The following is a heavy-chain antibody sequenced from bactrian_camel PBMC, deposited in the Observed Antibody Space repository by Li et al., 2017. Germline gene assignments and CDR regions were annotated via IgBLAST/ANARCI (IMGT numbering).Heavy chain of an antibody. V-gene: IGHV3S40*01. Sequence: VQLVESGGDLVQPGGSPRLSCAASGFTSNIHAMIWVRQAPGKGLEWVSRITAGGDGATYAESVKGRFTASRDNAKNTVYLHLRSLHTEDTATYYCNIGLCGTWPPGQDNYWGQGTQVTVS. CDR3: NIGLCGTWPPGQDNY. J-gene: IGHJ4*01. D-gene: IGHD5*01. CDR1: GFTSNIHA. CDR2: ITAGGDGA.